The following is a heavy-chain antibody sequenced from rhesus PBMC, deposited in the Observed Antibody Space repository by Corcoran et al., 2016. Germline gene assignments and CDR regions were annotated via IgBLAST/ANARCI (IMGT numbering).Heavy chain of an antibody. CDR3: ASPFERGRFEV. J-gene: IGHJ5-1*01. V-gene: IGHV4S9*01. CDR2: IYANMVTT. CDR1: GGSMSESSF. Sequence: QVRLQESGPGLVKSSETLSLTCAVSGGSMSESSFWNWIRQPPGKGLGWLGNIYANMVTTEHPSLKSRVTISKDTSNNQFFLKVTSVTAADTAVYYCASPFERGRFEVWGAGILVTVSS. D-gene: IGHD3-34*01.